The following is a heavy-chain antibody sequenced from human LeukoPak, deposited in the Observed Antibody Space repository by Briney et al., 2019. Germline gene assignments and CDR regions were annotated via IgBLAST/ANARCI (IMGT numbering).Heavy chain of an antibody. D-gene: IGHD6-19*01. CDR3: ATYRSGWSFSN. CDR1: GLTFANTW. J-gene: IGHJ4*02. Sequence: GGSLRLSCTASGLTFANTWLSWVPQVPGKGLEWFGRVQDTINGGTTDYAAPVKGRFTISRDDSRNTLYLQMNSLRSEDSALYYCATYRSGWSFSNWGQGTLVTVSS. CDR2: VQDTINGGTT. V-gene: IGHV3-15*01.